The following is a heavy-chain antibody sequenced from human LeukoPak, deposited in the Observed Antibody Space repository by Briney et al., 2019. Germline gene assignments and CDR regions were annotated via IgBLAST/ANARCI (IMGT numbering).Heavy chain of an antibody. Sequence: SETLSLTCAVYGGSFSGYYWSWIRQPPGKGLEWIGEINHSGSTNYNPSLKSRVTISVDTSKNQFSLKLSSVTAADTAAYYCARDQLWFSRAFDIWGQGTMVTVSS. CDR2: INHSGST. D-gene: IGHD5-18*01. V-gene: IGHV4-34*01. J-gene: IGHJ3*02. CDR3: ARDQLWFSRAFDI. CDR1: GGSFSGYY.